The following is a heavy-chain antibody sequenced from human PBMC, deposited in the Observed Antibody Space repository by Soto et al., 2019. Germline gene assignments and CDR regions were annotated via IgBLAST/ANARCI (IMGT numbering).Heavy chain of an antibody. V-gene: IGHV4-34*01. CDR3: ANRITVFGLLIHPFDP. Sequence: SETLSLPCAVYGASVTAYYWTWFRQPPGKALEWIGEINHTRGTHYNPSHNSRVTMSVATPKNQFSLRLSSVTAEDTAIYYCANRITVFGLLIHPFDPWGQGTQVTVSS. J-gene: IGHJ5*02. CDR1: GASVTAYY. D-gene: IGHD3-3*01. CDR2: INHTRGT.